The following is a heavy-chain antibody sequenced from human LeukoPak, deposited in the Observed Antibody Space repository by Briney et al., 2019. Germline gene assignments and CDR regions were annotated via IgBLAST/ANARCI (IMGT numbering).Heavy chain of an antibody. Sequence: GGSLRLSCAASGFTFSSYAMSWVRQAPGKGLEWVSALSNIGSSTSYADSVKGRFTISRDNSKNTLYLQMNSLRAEDTAVYYCAKLYTSRWYNDYWGQGTLVTVFS. CDR1: GFTFSSYA. CDR3: AKLYTSRWYNDY. CDR2: LSNIGSST. D-gene: IGHD6-13*01. V-gene: IGHV3-23*01. J-gene: IGHJ4*02.